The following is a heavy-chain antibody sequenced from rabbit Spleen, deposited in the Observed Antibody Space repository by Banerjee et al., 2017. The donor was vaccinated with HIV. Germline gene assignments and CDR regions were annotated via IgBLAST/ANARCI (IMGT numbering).Heavy chain of an antibody. J-gene: IGHJ3*01. Sequence: QLVESGGGLVQPGASLTLTCTASGFSFSNSYYMCWVRQAPGKGLEWIGYIDPIFGITYYANWVNGRFTISSHNAQNTLFLQLNSLTAADTATYFCARDTGSSFSSYGMDLWGQGTLVTVS. CDR3: ARDTGSSFSSYGMDL. CDR1: GFSFSNSYY. V-gene: IGHV1S7*01. CDR2: IDPIFGIT. D-gene: IGHD8-1*01.